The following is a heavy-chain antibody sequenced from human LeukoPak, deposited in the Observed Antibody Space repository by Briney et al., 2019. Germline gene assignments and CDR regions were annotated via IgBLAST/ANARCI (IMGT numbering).Heavy chain of an antibody. CDR1: GGSISSGSYY. CDR2: IYTSGST. J-gene: IGHJ4*02. V-gene: IGHV4-61*02. Sequence: SQTLSLTCTVSGGSISSGSYYWSWIRQPAGKGLEWIGRIYTSGSTNYNPSLKSRVTISVDTSKNQFSLKLSSLTAADTAVYYCARDQRYSYATDYWGQGTLVTVSS. CDR3: ARDQRYSYATDY. D-gene: IGHD5-18*01.